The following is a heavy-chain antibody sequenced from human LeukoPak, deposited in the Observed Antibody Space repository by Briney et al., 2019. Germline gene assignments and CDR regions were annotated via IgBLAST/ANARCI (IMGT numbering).Heavy chain of an antibody. CDR3: VKGRVVGAPANDAFHI. Sequence: SLRLSCTASGFSFDDYAMHWVRQAPGKGLEWVSGISWNSNNIGYKDPVKGRFTISRDNSKNSLYLHMTSLRVEDTALYYCVKGRVVGAPANDAFHIWGQGTMVTVSS. CDR2: ISWNSNNI. J-gene: IGHJ3*02. CDR1: GFSFDDYA. D-gene: IGHD1-26*01. V-gene: IGHV3-9*01.